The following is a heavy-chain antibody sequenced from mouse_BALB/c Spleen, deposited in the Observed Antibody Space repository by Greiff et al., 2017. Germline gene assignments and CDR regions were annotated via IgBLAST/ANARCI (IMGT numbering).Heavy chain of an antibody. D-gene: IGHD1-2*01. Sequence: VQLQQSGAELVKPGASVKLSCTASGFNIKDTYMHWVKQRPEQGLEWIGRIDPANGNTKYDPKFQGKATIAADTSSNTAYLPLSSLTSEDTAVYYCARPTATDCAMDYWGQGTSVTVSS. V-gene: IGHV14-3*02. CDR2: IDPANGNT. J-gene: IGHJ4*01. CDR3: ARPTATDCAMDY. CDR1: GFNIKDTY.